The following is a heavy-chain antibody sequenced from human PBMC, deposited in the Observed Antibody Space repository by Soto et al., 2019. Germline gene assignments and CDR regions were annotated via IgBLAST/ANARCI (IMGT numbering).Heavy chain of an antibody. J-gene: IGHJ5*02. CDR3: AKDVGLQYLGQLVSRLFSLNWFDP. V-gene: IGHV3-23*01. CDR1: GFTFSSYA. Sequence: HPGGSLRLSCAASGFTFSSYAMSWVRQAPGKGLEWVSAISGSGGSTYYADSVKGRFTISRDNSKNTLYLQMNSLRAEDTAVYYCAKDVGLQYLGQLVSRLFSLNWFDPWGQGTLVTVSS. CDR2: ISGSGGST. D-gene: IGHD4-4*01.